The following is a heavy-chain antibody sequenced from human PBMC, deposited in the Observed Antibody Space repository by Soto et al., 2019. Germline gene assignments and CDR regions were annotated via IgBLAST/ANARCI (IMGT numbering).Heavy chain of an antibody. CDR2: IYYSGRT. CDR3: ARHAAGRYFAS. D-gene: IGHD6-25*01. J-gene: IGHJ4*02. CDR1: GGSIRSGGYY. Sequence: SETLPPTCTVSGGSIRSGGYYWSWVRQHPGKGLEYIGYIYYSGRTYYNPSLMSRVTISLDTSESQFYLKLSSVTAADTAVYSCARHAAGRYFASSAQGTLVNV. V-gene: IGHV4-31*03.